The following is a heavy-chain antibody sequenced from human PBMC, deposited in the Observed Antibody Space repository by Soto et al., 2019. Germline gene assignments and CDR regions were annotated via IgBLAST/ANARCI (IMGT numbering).Heavy chain of an antibody. Sequence: SETLSLTCAVYGGSFSGYYWSWIRQPPGKGLEWIGEINHSGSTNYNPSLKSRVTISVDTSKNQFSLKLSSVTAADTAVYYCAILHNRPGIDYWGQGTLVTVSS. V-gene: IGHV4-34*01. D-gene: IGHD1-20*01. CDR2: INHSGST. CDR3: AILHNRPGIDY. J-gene: IGHJ4*02. CDR1: GGSFSGYY.